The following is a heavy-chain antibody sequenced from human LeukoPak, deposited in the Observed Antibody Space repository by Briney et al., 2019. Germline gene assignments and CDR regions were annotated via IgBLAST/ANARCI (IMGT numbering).Heavy chain of an antibody. D-gene: IGHD6-19*01. Sequence: GRSLRLSCAASGFTFSSYAMHWVRQAPGKGLEWVAVISYDGSNKYYADSVKGRFTISRDNSKNSLYLQMNSLRAEDTAVYYCAREGSSGWYIDYWGQGTLVTVSS. CDR2: ISYDGSNK. CDR1: GFTFSSYA. V-gene: IGHV3-30*04. CDR3: AREGSSGWYIDY. J-gene: IGHJ4*02.